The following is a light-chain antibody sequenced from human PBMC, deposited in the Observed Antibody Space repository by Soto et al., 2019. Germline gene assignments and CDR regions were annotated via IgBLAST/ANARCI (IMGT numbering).Light chain of an antibody. CDR1: ESVSSD. J-gene: IGKJ1*01. CDR3: QQYNYWPPRT. CDR2: DAT. Sequence: IVMTQSPATLSVSPGERATLSCRAIESVSSDLAWYQQKPGRAPKLLINDATNRATGIAARFSGSGSGTEFTLTISSLQSEDVAIYYCQQYNYWPPRTFGQGTKVEIK. V-gene: IGKV3-15*01.